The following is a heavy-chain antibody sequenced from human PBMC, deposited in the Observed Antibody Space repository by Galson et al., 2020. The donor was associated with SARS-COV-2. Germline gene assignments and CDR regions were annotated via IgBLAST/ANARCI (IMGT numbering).Heavy chain of an antibody. CDR1: GYSFIDYF. V-gene: IGHV1-2*02. Sequence: ASVKVSRKASGYSFIDYFIHWMRQAPGQGLEWMGSINPIGGGTRYSQSFQGVSTLTRDTSLSTAYMELRRLMSDDTAVYFCARGPSHGAFDIWGQGTMVTVSS. J-gene: IGHJ3*02. CDR3: ARGPSHGAFDI. CDR2: INPIGGGT.